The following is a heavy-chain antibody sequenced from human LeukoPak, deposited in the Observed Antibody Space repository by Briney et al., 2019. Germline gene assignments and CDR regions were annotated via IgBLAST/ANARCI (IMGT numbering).Heavy chain of an antibody. D-gene: IGHD6-19*01. V-gene: IGHV6-1*01. CDR3: TRDHTSGWQTLDY. CDR1: GDTVSSNSAT. Sequence: SQTLSLTCVISGDTVSSNSATWNWIRQSPSRGLEWLGRTYYRSKWYNDYAVSVKSRIAINPDTSKNQFSLQLNSVTPEDTAVYYCTRDHTSGWQTLDYWGQGTLVTVSS. J-gene: IGHJ4*02. CDR2: TYYRSKWYN.